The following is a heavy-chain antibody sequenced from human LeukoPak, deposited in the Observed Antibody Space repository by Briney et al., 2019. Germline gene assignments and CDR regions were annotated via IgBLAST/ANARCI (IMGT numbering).Heavy chain of an antibody. D-gene: IGHD3-10*01. J-gene: IGHJ5*02. Sequence: SETLSLTCAVYGGSFSGYYWSWIRQPPGKGLEWIGEINHSGSTNYNPSLKSRVTISVDTSKNQFSLKLSSVTAADTAVYYCARRGTMVWGWWFDPWGQGTLVTVSS. CDR1: GGSFSGYY. V-gene: IGHV4-34*01. CDR3: ARRGTMVWGWWFDP. CDR2: INHSGST.